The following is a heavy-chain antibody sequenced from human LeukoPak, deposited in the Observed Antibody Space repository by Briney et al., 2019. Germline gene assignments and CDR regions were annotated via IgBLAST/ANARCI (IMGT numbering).Heavy chain of an antibody. CDR1: GGSISSSRYY. D-gene: IGHD2-8*01. CDR3: ARLLNAVYASDY. V-gene: IGHV4-39*01. Sequence: SETLSLTCTVSGGSISSSRYYWGWIGQPPGKGLEWIGSIYYSGSTYYNPSLKSRVTISVDTSRNQFSLKLSSVTAADTAVYYCARLLNAVYASDYWGQGTLVTVSS. J-gene: IGHJ4*02. CDR2: IYYSGST.